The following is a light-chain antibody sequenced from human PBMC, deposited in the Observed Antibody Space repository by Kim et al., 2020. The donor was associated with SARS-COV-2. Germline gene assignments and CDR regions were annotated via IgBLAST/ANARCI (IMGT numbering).Light chain of an antibody. Sequence: QSHTLSCTATSSAVGGYKYFSWYQQHPGKAPKLVIYEVGNRPSGVSIRFSGSKSGNTASLTISGLQAEDEADYYCSSYIRGSTNYVFGTGTKVTVL. CDR2: EVG. J-gene: IGLJ1*01. CDR1: SSAVGGYKY. CDR3: SSYIRGSTNYV. V-gene: IGLV2-14*01.